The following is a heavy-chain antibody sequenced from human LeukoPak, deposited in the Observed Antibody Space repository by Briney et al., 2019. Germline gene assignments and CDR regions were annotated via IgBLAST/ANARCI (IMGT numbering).Heavy chain of an antibody. CDR2: ISGSGGST. CDR3: AKTSWDYDFWSGYQDAFDI. Sequence: GGSLRLSCAASGFTFSSYAMSWVRQAPGKGLEWVSAISGSGGSTYYADSVKGRFTISRDNSKNTLYLQMNSLRAEATAVYYCAKTSWDYDFWSGYQDAFDIWGQGTMVTVSS. V-gene: IGHV3-23*01. D-gene: IGHD3-3*01. CDR1: GFTFSSYA. J-gene: IGHJ3*02.